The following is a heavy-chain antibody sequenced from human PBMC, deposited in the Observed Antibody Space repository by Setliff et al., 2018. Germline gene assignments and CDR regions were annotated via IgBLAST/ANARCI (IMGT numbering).Heavy chain of an antibody. CDR2: ISSYNDIT. CDR3: ATSTLSICSGGTCPNVFDV. J-gene: IGHJ3*01. V-gene: IGHV1-18*01. D-gene: IGHD2-15*01. CDR1: GYTFSHSG. Sequence: ASVKVSCKASGYTFSHSGITWVRQAPGQGLEWMGWISSYNDITNYAQRFQGRVTLTTDMSTSAAYMELRSLGSDDTAVYYCATSTLSICSGGTCPNVFDVWGQGTMVTVSS.